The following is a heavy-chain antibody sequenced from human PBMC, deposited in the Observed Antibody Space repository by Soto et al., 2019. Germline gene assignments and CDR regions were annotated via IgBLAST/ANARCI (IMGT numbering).Heavy chain of an antibody. V-gene: IGHV1-18*01. CDR3: ARGGFYDSSGARNYYYYGMNV. CDR2: ISAYDGYT. J-gene: IGHJ6*02. CDR1: GYTFTSYG. D-gene: IGHD3-22*01. Sequence: QVQLVQSGAEVKKPGASVKVSCKASGYTFTSYGINWVRQAPGQGLEWLGWISAYDGYTNYAQIIQCRGSMTTDTSTKTACMELRSLGSDDTAMYYCARGGFYDSSGARNYYYYGMNVWGQGTTVTVSS.